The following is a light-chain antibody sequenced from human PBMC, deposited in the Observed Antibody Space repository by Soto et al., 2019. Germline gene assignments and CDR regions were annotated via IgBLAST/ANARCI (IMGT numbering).Light chain of an antibody. J-gene: IGLJ2*01. CDR2: DVR. Sequence: QSALTQPASVSGSPGQSITISCTGTSSDVGGYNYVSWYQQHPGKAPKLMIYDVRNRPSGVSNRFSGSKSGNTASLTISGLEAEDEADYYCRAYTSRSTLMVFGVGTKLTVL. CDR1: SSDVGGYNY. CDR3: RAYTSRSTLMV. V-gene: IGLV2-14*01.